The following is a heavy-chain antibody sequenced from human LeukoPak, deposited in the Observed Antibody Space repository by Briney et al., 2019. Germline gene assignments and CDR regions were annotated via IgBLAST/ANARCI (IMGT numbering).Heavy chain of an antibody. CDR1: GFTFSSYG. V-gene: IGHV3-30*03. D-gene: IGHD3-22*01. J-gene: IGHJ3*01. CDR2: ISYDGGSE. CDR3: ARAHSSGRLNGAFDL. Sequence: GGSLRLSCAASGFTFSSYGMHWVRQAPGKGLEWVAVISYDGGSEYYAGSVRGRFSISTDNSKSTVYLQMNTLRPEDTAVYYCARAHSSGRLNGAFDLWGQGTTVTVSS.